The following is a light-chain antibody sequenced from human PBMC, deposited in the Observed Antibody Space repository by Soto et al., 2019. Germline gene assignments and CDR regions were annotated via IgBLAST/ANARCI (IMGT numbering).Light chain of an antibody. CDR2: KAS. V-gene: IGKV1-5*03. Sequence: DIQMTQSPSTLSASVGDRVTITCRASQSISSWLAWYQQKPGKAPKLLIYKASSLDSGVPSRFSGSGSGTEFTLTISSLQTDDFATYCCQQYNSYPWTFGQGTKVEIK. CDR3: QQYNSYPWT. CDR1: QSISSW. J-gene: IGKJ1*01.